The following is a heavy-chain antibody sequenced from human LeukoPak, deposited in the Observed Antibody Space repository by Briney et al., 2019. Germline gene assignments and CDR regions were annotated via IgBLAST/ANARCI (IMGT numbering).Heavy chain of an antibody. D-gene: IGHD2-21*01. CDR1: GGSISSGSYY. Sequence: SETLSLTCTVSGGSISSGSYYWSWIRQPAGKGLEWIGRVSTSGSTNYNPSLKSRVTISLDTSKNQFSLKLSSATAADTAVYYCARDKGTDAYCGGDCYLGWFDPWGQGTLVTVSS. CDR2: VSTSGST. V-gene: IGHV4-61*02. J-gene: IGHJ5*02. CDR3: ARDKGTDAYCGGDCYLGWFDP.